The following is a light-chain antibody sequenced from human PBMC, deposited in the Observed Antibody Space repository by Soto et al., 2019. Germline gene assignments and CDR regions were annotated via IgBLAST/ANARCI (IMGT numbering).Light chain of an antibody. Sequence: QSLLTQPPSVSGAPGQRVTISCTGSSSNIGAGYDVHWYQQLPGTAPKLLIYGNSNRPSGVPDRFSGSKSGTSASLAITGLQAEDEADYYCQSYDSSLSGSVFGGGTQLTVF. CDR1: SSNIGAGYD. CDR2: GNS. CDR3: QSYDSSLSGSV. V-gene: IGLV1-40*01. J-gene: IGLJ7*01.